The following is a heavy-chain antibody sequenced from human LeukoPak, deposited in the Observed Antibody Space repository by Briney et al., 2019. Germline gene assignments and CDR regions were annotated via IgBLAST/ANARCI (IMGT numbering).Heavy chain of an antibody. CDR1: GFTFSSYS. V-gene: IGHV3-21*01. J-gene: IGHJ5*02. CDR3: ARDPGWEQWQNWFDP. D-gene: IGHD6-19*01. CDR2: ISSSSSYI. Sequence: GESLRLSCAASGFTFSSYSMNWVRQAPGKGLEWVSSISSSSSYIYYADSVKGRFTISRDNAKNSLYLQMNSLRAEDTAVYYCARDPGWEQWQNWFDPWGQGTLVTVSS.